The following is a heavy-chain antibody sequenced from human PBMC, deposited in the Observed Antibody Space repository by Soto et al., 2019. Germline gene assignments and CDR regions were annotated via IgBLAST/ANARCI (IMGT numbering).Heavy chain of an antibody. CDR1: GGSISSGGYY. CDR3: ARIKRELVDY. Sequence: SETLSLTCTVSGGSISSGGYYWSWIRQHPGKGLEWIGYIYYSGSTYYNPSLKSRVTISVDTSKNQFSLKLSSVTAADTAVYYCARIKRELVDYWGQGTLVTVS. D-gene: IGHD1-26*01. CDR2: IYYSGST. J-gene: IGHJ4*02. V-gene: IGHV4-31*03.